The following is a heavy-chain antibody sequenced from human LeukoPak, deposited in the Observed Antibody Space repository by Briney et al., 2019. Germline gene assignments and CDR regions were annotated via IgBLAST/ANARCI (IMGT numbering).Heavy chain of an antibody. D-gene: IGHD3-22*01. Sequence: GGSLRLSCAASGFTFSSYAMSWVRQAPGKGLEWVSAISGSGGSTYYADSVKGRFTIPGDNPKNSLHLQMNSLRAEDRAVYYFAKRSALVYYYDSSGYYYANWGQGTLVTVSS. V-gene: IGHV3-23*01. CDR3: AKRSALVYYYDSSGYYYAN. CDR1: GFTFSSYA. CDR2: ISGSGGST. J-gene: IGHJ1*01.